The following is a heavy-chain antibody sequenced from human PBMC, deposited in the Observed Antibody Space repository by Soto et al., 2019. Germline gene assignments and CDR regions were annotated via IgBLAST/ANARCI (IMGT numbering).Heavy chain of an antibody. Sequence: QVQLVQSGPEVKRPGASVKVSCKAFGYTFIKYGISWVRLAPGQRPEWMGWISASGVPNYAQRYQGRFTMSVDTSSSTAFMELKSLTSDDTAIYYCARDEKNWAKFDYWGQVTLVTVSS. J-gene: IGHJ4*02. V-gene: IGHV1-18*01. CDR3: ARDEKNWAKFDY. CDR2: ISASGVP. D-gene: IGHD3-16*01. CDR1: GYTFIKYG.